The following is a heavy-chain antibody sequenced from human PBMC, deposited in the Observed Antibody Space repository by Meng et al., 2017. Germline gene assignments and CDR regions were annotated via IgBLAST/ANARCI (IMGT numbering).Heavy chain of an antibody. V-gene: IGHV7-4-1*02. CDR3: TRDGYSDCSRTSCFDS. Sequence: QGQLVQFGFWLRKPGASVKVSCKASGYTLTSYAINWLRQAPGQGLQWMGWIDTKTGNPTYVPGFTGRLVFSLDTSVSTAYLQISGLKADDTAVYYCTRDGYSDCSRTSCFDSWGQGTLVTVSS. D-gene: IGHD2-2*01. J-gene: IGHJ4*02. CDR1: GYTLTSYA. CDR2: IDTKTGNP.